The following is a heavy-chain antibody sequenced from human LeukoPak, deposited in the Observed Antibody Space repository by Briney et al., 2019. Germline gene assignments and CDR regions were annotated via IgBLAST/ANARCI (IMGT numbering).Heavy chain of an antibody. CDR3: AKPYYYDSSGYYQPFDY. CDR1: EFTFSSYA. CDR2: ISGSGGST. Sequence: PGGSLRLSCAASEFTFSSYAMSWVRQAPGKGLEWVSAISGSGGSTYYADSVKGRFTISRDNSKNTLYLQMNSLRAEDTAVYYCAKPYYYDSSGYYQPFDYWGQGTLVTVSS. V-gene: IGHV3-23*01. D-gene: IGHD3-22*01. J-gene: IGHJ4*02.